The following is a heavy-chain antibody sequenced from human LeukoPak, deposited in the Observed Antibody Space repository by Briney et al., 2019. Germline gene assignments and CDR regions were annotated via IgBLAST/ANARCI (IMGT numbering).Heavy chain of an antibody. CDR1: GFTFSSYA. Sequence: GGSLRLSCAASGFTFSSYAMHWVRQAPGKGLEWVANIKQDGSEKYYVDSLKGRFTISRDNAKNSLYLQMNSLRAEDTAVYYCAKQRYGGEDYWGQGTLVTVSS. CDR3: AKQRYGGEDY. J-gene: IGHJ4*02. V-gene: IGHV3-7*01. CDR2: IKQDGSEK. D-gene: IGHD3-16*01.